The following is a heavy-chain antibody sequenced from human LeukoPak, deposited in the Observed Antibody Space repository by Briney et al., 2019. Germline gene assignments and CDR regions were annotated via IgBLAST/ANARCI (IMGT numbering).Heavy chain of an antibody. CDR3: AKAVALVAARGTYFDY. V-gene: IGHV3-23*01. CDR2: ISGSGGST. D-gene: IGHD2-15*01. CDR1: GFTFSSYA. J-gene: IGHJ4*02. Sequence: PGGSLRLSCAASGFTFSSYAMSWVRQAPGKGLEWVSAISGSGGSTYYADSVKGRFTISRDNSKNTLYLQMNSLRAEDTAVYYCAKAVALVAARGTYFDYWGQGTLVTVSS.